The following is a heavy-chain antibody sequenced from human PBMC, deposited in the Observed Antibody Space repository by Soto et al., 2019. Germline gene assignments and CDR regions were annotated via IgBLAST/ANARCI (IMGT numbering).Heavy chain of an antibody. V-gene: IGHV4-31*03. D-gene: IGHD5-18*01. CDR2: IYYSGST. CDR3: ARGGYSYGYCDY. CDR1: GGSISSGGYY. Sequence: SETLSLTCTVSGGSISSGGYYWSWIRQHPGKGLEWIGYIYYSGSTYYNPSLKSRVTISVDTSKNQFSLKLSSVTAADTAVYYCARGGYSYGYCDYWGQGTLVTVSS. J-gene: IGHJ4*02.